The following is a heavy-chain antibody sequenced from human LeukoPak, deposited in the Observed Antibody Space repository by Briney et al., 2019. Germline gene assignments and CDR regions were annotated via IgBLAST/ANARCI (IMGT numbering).Heavy chain of an antibody. Sequence: GGSLRLSCVASGFTFSSYAMHWVRQAPGKGLEWVALISYDGSNKYYADSVKGRFTISRDNSKNTLYLQMNRLRAEDTAVYYCARDRRQLVRGACDYWGQGTLVTVSS. D-gene: IGHD6-6*01. CDR3: ARDRRQLVRGACDY. V-gene: IGHV3-30-3*01. CDR1: GFTFSSYA. J-gene: IGHJ4*02. CDR2: ISYDGSNK.